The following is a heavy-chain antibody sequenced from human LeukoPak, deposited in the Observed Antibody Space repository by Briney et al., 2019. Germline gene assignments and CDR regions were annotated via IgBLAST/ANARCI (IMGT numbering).Heavy chain of an antibody. CDR2: INPNSGGT. Sequence: GASVKVSCKASGYTFTGYYMHWVRQAPGQGLEWVGWINPNSGGTNYAQKFQGRVTMTRDTSISTAYMELSRLRSDDTAVYYCARDPVAGTSGAFDIWGQGTMVTVSS. CDR1: GYTFTGYY. V-gene: IGHV1-2*02. D-gene: IGHD6-19*01. CDR3: ARDPVAGTSGAFDI. J-gene: IGHJ3*02.